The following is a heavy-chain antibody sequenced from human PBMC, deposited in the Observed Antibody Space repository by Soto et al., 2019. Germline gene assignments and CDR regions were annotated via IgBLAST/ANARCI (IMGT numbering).Heavy chain of an antibody. Sequence: GASVKVSCKASGYTFTSYDINWVRQATGQGLEWISAYNGDTNYAQKLQGRVTMTTDTSTSTAYMELRSLRSDDTAVYYCARDSRWDSSGYYYADYYGMDVWGQGTTVTVSS. J-gene: IGHJ6*02. CDR1: GYTFTSYD. CDR2: SAYNGDT. CDR3: ARDSRWDSSGYYYADYYGMDV. D-gene: IGHD3-22*01. V-gene: IGHV1-18*01.